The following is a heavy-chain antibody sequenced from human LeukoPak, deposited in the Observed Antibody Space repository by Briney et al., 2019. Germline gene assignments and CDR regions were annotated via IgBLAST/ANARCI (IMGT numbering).Heavy chain of an antibody. CDR2: IYYSGST. CDR3: ASGLGMGAFDI. Sequence: SETLSLTCTVSGVSISSYYWSWIRQPPGKGLEWIGYIYYSGSTKYNPSLKSRVTISLVTSKNQFSLKLSSVTAADTAVYYCASGLGMGAFDIWGQGTMLTVSS. J-gene: IGHJ3*02. V-gene: IGHV4-59*01. CDR1: GVSISSYY. D-gene: IGHD3/OR15-3a*01.